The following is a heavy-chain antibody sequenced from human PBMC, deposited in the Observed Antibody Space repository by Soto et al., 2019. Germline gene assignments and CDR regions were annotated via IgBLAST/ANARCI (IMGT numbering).Heavy chain of an antibody. V-gene: IGHV4-30-4*01. D-gene: IGHD3-16*02. J-gene: IGHJ4*02. Sequence: PSETLSLTCTVSGGSISSGDYYWSWIRQPPGKGLGWIGYIYYSGSTYYNPSLKSRVTISVDTSKNQFSLKLSSVTAADTAVYYCARAVGGYLYYFDYWGQGTLVTVSS. CDR2: IYYSGST. CDR1: GGSISSGDYY. CDR3: ARAVGGYLYYFDY.